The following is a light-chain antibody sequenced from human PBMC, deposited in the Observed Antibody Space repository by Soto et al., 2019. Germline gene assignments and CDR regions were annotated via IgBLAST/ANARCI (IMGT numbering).Light chain of an antibody. CDR2: DVS. CDR1: SSDVGGYNY. V-gene: IGLV2-14*01. Sequence: QSVLTQPASVSGSPGQSITISCTGTSSDVGGYNYVSWYQQHPGKDHKLMIYDVSNRPSGVSNRFSGSKSGNTASLTISGLHAEDEADYYCISYTSSSTLVLCGGGTKVNLL. CDR3: ISYTSSSTLVL. J-gene: IGLJ2*01.